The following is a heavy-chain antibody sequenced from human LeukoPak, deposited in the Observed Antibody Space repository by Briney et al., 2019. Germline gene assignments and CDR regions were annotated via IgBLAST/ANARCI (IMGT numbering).Heavy chain of an antibody. V-gene: IGHV1-8*01. CDR3: ARGLFVRDAFDI. J-gene: IGHJ3*02. CDR1: GYTFTSYD. Sequence: ASVKVSCKASGYTFTSYDINWVRQATGQGLEWMGWMNPNSGNTGYAQKFQGRVTMTRNTSISTAYMELSSLRSEDTAVYYCARGLFVRDAFDIWGQGTMVTVSS. CDR2: MNPNSGNT.